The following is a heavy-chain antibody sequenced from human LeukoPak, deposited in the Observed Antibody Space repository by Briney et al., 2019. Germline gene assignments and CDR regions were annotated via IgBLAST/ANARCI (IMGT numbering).Heavy chain of an antibody. CDR2: ISSSGSTI. V-gene: IGHV3-48*03. Sequence: GGSLRLSCAASGFTFSSYEMNWVRQAPGKGLEWVSYISSSGSTIYCADSVKGRFTISRDNAKNSLYLQMNSLRAEDTAVYYCAREYCSSTSCYAFDYWGQGTLVTVSS. CDR3: AREYCSSTSCYAFDY. J-gene: IGHJ4*02. D-gene: IGHD2-2*01. CDR1: GFTFSSYE.